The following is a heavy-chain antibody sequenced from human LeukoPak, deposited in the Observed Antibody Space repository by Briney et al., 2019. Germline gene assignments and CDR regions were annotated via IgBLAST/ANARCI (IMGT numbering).Heavy chain of an antibody. D-gene: IGHD5-24*01. V-gene: IGHV5-51*01. J-gene: IGHJ3*02. Sequence: GESLKISCKGSGYSFTSYWIGWVGQMPGKGLEWMGIIYPGDSDTRCSPSFQGQVTISADKSISTAYLQWSSLKASDTAMYYCARLRGDGYNWANDAFDIWGQGTMVTVSS. CDR3: ARLRGDGYNWANDAFDI. CDR1: GYSFTSYW. CDR2: IYPGDSDT.